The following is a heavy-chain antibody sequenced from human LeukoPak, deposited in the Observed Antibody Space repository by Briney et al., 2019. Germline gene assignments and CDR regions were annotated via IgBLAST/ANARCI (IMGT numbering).Heavy chain of an antibody. Sequence: GGSLRLTCAASGFPFSSYWMHWVRQVPGKGLLWVSRINSDGSATIYADSVRGRFTISRDNAKNTLYLQMSGLRVEDTAVYHCASDSPYYGMDVWGQGTTVTVSS. J-gene: IGHJ6*02. CDR3: ASDSPYYGMDV. CDR2: INSDGSAT. CDR1: GFPFSSYW. V-gene: IGHV3-74*01.